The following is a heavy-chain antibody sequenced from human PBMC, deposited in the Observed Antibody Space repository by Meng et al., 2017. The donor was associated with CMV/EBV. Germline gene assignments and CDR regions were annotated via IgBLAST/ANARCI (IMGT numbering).Heavy chain of an antibody. CDR1: GGSISSGDYY. CDR2: IYYSGST. J-gene: IGHJ4*02. V-gene: IGHV4-30-4*08. D-gene: IGHD2-2*01. CDR3: ARVGRTSCYDY. Sequence: VRLQESGPGLGRLSQTRSLTCTVSGGSISSGDYYWSWIRQPPGKGLEWIGYIYYSGSTYYNPSLKSRVTISVDTSKNQFSLKLSSVTAADTAVYYCARVGRTSCYDYWGQGTLVTVSS.